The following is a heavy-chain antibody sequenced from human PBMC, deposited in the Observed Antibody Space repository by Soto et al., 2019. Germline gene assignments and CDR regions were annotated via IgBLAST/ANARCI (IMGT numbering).Heavy chain of an antibody. CDR2: INAGNGNT. V-gene: IGHV1-3*05. J-gene: IGHJ6*02. Sequence: QVQLVQSGAEEKKPGASVKVSCKASGYTFTSYTMHWVRQAPGQRLEWMGWINAGNGNTKYSQKCQGRVTITRDTTASTAYMELSRLRSEDTAVYYCATSYSGYDYQYYYGMDVWGQGTTVTVSS. CDR3: ATSYSGYDYQYYYGMDV. D-gene: IGHD5-12*01. CDR1: GYTFTSYT.